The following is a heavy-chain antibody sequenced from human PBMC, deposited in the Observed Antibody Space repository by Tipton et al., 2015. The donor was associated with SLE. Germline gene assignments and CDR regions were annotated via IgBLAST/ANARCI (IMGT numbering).Heavy chain of an antibody. J-gene: IGHJ4*02. D-gene: IGHD2-21*02. Sequence: TLSLTCTVSGDSITSITRTNWWSWVRQPPGKGLEWIGTFYYGGRTFYNPSLKSRVTLLLDTSKNQFSLDLSSVTAADTAVYYCARLVTLSRIDFWGQGTLVTVSS. CDR2: FYYGGRT. V-gene: IGHV4-39*07. CDR3: ARLVTLSRIDF. CDR1: GDSITSITRTNW.